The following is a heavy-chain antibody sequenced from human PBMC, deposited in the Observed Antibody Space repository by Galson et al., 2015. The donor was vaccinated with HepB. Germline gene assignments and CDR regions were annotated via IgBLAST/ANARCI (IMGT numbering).Heavy chain of an antibody. CDR2: ISGSGDST. V-gene: IGHV3-23*01. CDR3: ALLFIVREGYFDY. D-gene: IGHD2/OR15-2a*01. CDR1: GFTFSSYA. J-gene: IGHJ4*02. Sequence: SLRLSCAASGFTFSSYAMTWVRQAPGKGLEWVSGISGSGDSTYYADSAKGRFTIFRDNSKNTLYLQMNSLRAEDTAIYYCALLFIVREGYFDYWGQGTLVTVSS.